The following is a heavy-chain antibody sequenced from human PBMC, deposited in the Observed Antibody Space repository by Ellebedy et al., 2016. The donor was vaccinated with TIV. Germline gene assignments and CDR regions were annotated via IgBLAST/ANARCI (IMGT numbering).Heavy chain of an antibody. Sequence: ASVKVSXXASGYTFTSYDINWVRQATGQGLEWMGWMNPNSGNTGYAQKFQGRVTMTRNTSISTAYMELSSLRSEDTAVYYCARDHGGWSLWYFDLWGRGTLVTVSS. CDR2: MNPNSGNT. D-gene: IGHD6-19*01. V-gene: IGHV1-8*01. CDR3: ARDHGGWSLWYFDL. CDR1: GYTFTSYD. J-gene: IGHJ2*01.